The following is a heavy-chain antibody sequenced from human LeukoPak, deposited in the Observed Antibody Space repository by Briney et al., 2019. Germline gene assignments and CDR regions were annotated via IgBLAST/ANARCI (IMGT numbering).Heavy chain of an antibody. D-gene: IGHD3-3*01. J-gene: IGHJ4*02. Sequence: GGSLRLSCAASGFTFSSYAMHWVRQAPGKGLEYVSAISSNGGSTYYANSVKGRFTISRDNSKNTLYLQMGSLRAEDMAVYYCATFGVVTRYFDYWGQGNLVTVSS. CDR1: GFTFSSYA. CDR3: ATFGVVTRYFDY. V-gene: IGHV3-64*01. CDR2: ISSNGGST.